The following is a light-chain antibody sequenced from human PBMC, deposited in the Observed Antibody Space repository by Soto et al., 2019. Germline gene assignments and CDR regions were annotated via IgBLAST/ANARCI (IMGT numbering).Light chain of an antibody. CDR3: QQRSNRPRT. CDR1: QSVSSN. Sequence: EIVMTQSPATLSVSPGERATLSCRASQSVSSNLAWYQQKPGQAPRLLIYDVSNRATGTPARFSGSGSGTDFTLSISSLEPEDFAVYYCQQRSNRPRTFGQGTKVDIK. CDR2: DVS. V-gene: IGKV3-11*01. J-gene: IGKJ1*01.